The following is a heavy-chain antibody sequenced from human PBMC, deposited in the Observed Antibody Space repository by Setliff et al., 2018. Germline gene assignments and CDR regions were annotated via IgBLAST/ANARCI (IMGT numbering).Heavy chain of an antibody. Sequence: ASETLSLTCTVSGDSIGSGDYFWSWIRQPPGKGLEWIAYIYHSGSAYYNPSLKSRVTMSVDTSKNQFSLHLTSVTAADTAVYYCAREVGTSTSSDAFDVWGQGMMVTVSS. CDR3: AREVGTSTSSDAFDV. J-gene: IGHJ3*01. CDR2: IYHSGSA. D-gene: IGHD1-26*01. V-gene: IGHV4-30-4*08. CDR1: GDSIGSGDYF.